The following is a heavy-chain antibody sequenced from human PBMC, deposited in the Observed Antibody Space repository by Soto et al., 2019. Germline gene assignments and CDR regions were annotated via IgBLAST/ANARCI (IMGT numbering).Heavy chain of an antibody. D-gene: IGHD6-19*01. CDR3: ARFSGSYYYAMDV. CDR2: IYYSGST. J-gene: IGHJ6*02. CDR1: GDSITSNSYF. V-gene: IGHV4-39*01. Sequence: SETLSLTCTVSGDSITSNSYFWAWIRQPPGMGLEWIGSIYYSGSTYHNPSLKSRVTISVDRSNNQFSLQLKSVTAADTALYYCARFSGSYYYAMDVWGQGSTVTVSS.